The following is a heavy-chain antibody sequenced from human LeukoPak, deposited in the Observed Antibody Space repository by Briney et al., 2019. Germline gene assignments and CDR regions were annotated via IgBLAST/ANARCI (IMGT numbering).Heavy chain of an antibody. CDR1: GFTFDDYG. CDR2: ITWNGGST. V-gene: IGHV3-20*04. Sequence: AGGSLRLSCAASGFTFDDYGMSWVRQAPGKGLEWVSGITWNGGSTGYADSVKGRFTTSRDNAKNSLYLQMNSLRAEDTALYYCARAKSVASFWGHRSFDYWGQGTLVTVSS. CDR3: ARAKSVASFWGHRSFDY. D-gene: IGHD3-16*01. J-gene: IGHJ4*02.